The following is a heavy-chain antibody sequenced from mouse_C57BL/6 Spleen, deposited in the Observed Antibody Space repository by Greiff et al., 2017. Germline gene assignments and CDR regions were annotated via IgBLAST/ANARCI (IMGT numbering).Heavy chain of an antibody. J-gene: IGHJ4*01. V-gene: IGHV1-61*01. D-gene: IGHD2-1*01. Sequence: QVQLQQPGAELVRPGSSVKLSCKASGYTFTSYWMDWVKQRPGQGLEWIGNIYPSDSETHYNQKFKDKATLTVVKSSSTAYIQISSLTSEDSAVYDCARWYYGNYSYAIDYWGQGTSVTVSS. CDR1: GYTFTSYW. CDR3: ARWYYGNYSYAIDY. CDR2: IYPSDSET.